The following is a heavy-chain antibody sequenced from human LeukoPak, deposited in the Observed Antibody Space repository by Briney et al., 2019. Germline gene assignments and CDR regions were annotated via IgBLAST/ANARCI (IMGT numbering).Heavy chain of an antibody. V-gene: IGHV3-53*01. J-gene: IGHJ5*02. D-gene: IGHD3-10*01. CDR3: AGGVSYGSGSYIGDP. Sequence: GGSLRLSCAASGFTVSSTYMSWVRQAPGKGLEWVSVIYSGGSTYYADSVEGRFTISRDNSKNTFYLQMNSLRAEDTAVYYCAGGVSYGSGSYIGDPWGQGTLVTVSS. CDR2: IYSGGST. CDR1: GFTVSSTY.